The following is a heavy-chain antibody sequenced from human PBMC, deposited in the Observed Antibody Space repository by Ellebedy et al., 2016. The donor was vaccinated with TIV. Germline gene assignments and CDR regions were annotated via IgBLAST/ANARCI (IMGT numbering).Heavy chain of an antibody. CDR1: GFTFTNYA. V-gene: IGHV3-23*01. CDR3: AKDRAYCTTTDCYEGFDH. D-gene: IGHD2-2*01. CDR2: ISGRRGRT. Sequence: GGSLRLSCAASGFTFTNYAMSWVRQTPGKGLEWASAISGRRGRTYYADSMKGRFTISRDNPKNTLYLQMNSLRAEDTAIYYCAKDRAYCTTTDCYEGFDHWGQGTLVTVSS. J-gene: IGHJ4*02.